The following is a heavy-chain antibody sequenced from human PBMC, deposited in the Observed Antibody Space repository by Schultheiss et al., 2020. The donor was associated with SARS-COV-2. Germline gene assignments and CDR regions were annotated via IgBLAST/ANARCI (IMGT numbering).Heavy chain of an antibody. Sequence: SETLSLTCAVYGGSFSGYYWSWIRQPPGKGLEWIGEINHSGSTNYNPSLKSRVTISVDRSKNQFSLKLSSVTAADTAVYYCARARYCGGDCSLYYYYYMDVWGKGTTVTVSS. CDR2: INHSGST. CDR3: ARARYCGGDCSLYYYYYMDV. D-gene: IGHD2-21*01. V-gene: IGHV4-34*01. J-gene: IGHJ6*03. CDR1: GGSFSGYY.